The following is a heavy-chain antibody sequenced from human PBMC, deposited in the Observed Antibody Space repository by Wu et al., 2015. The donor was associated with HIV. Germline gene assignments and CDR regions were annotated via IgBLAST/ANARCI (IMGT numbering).Heavy chain of an antibody. CDR2: FDPEDGET. CDR1: GYTLTELS. V-gene: IGHV1-24*01. CDR3: ATLTGYYDFWSHPGRYFQH. J-gene: IGHJ1*01. Sequence: QVQLVQSGAEVKKPGASVEGSPARFSGYTLTELSMHWVRQAPGKGLEWMGGFDPEDGETIYAQKFQGRVTMTEDTSTDTAYMELSSLRSEDTAVYYCATLTGYYDFWSHPGRYFQHWGQGTLVTVSS. D-gene: IGHD3-3*01.